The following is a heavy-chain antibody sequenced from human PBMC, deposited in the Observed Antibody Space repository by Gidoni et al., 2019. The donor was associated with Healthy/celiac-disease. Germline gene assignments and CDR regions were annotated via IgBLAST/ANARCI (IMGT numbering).Heavy chain of an antibody. J-gene: IGHJ4*02. Sequence: EVQLVASGGGLVQTGGSVRLSCAASGFTFSSYEMNWDRQAPGKGLEWVSYISSSVSTIYYADSVKGRFTISRDNAKNSLYLQMNSLRAEDTAVYYCARDAGSGYYRLDYWGQGTLVTVSS. CDR1: GFTFSSYE. CDR2: ISSSVSTI. CDR3: ARDAGSGYYRLDY. D-gene: IGHD3-22*01. V-gene: IGHV3-48*03.